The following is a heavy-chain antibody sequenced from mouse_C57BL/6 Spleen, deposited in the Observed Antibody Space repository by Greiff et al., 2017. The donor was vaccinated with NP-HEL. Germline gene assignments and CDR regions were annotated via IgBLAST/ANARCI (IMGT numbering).Heavy chain of an antibody. V-gene: IGHV14-2*01. D-gene: IGHD1-1*01. Sequence: EVKVEESGAELVKPGASVKLSCTASGFNIKDYYMHWVKQRTEQGLEWIGRIDPEDGETKYAPKFQGKATITADTSSNTAYLQLSSLTSEDTAVYYCARYTVVATDWYFDVWGTGTTVTVSS. CDR2: IDPEDGET. CDR3: ARYTVVATDWYFDV. CDR1: GFNIKDYY. J-gene: IGHJ1*03.